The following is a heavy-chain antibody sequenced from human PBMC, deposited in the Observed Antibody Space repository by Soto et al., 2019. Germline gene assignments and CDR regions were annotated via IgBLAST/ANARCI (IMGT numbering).Heavy chain of an antibody. CDR1: GGSFTSYI. V-gene: IGHV1-69*08. CDR2: IIPIQGTA. CDR3: AKRGGCVDHAYMDV. J-gene: IGHJ6*03. D-gene: IGHD2-21*01. Sequence: QVQLVQSGAEVKKPGSSVKVSCEASGGSFTSYIFTWVRQAPGQGLEWMGRIIPIQGTANYALKFQDRVTITADKSTKTAYMELRSLRPEDTAVYYCAKRGGCVDHAYMDVWGKGTTVTVSS.